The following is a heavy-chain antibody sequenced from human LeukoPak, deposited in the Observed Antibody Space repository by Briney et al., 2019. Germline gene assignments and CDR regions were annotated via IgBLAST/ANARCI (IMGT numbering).Heavy chain of an antibody. CDR1: GGSISSYY. J-gene: IGHJ3*02. Sequence: PSETLPLTCTVSGGSISSYYWSWIRQPPGKGLEWIGYIYYSGSTNYNPSLKSRVTISVDTSKNQFPLKLSSVTAADTAVYYCARGGGTDAFDIWGQGTMVTVSS. D-gene: IGHD5-12*01. CDR2: IYYSGST. CDR3: ARGGGTDAFDI. V-gene: IGHV4-59*01.